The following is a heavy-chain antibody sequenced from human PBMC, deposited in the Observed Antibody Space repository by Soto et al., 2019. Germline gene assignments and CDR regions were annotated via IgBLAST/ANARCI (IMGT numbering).Heavy chain of an antibody. CDR3: ARDASGYYYTWFDP. CDR1: GGTFSSYA. J-gene: IGHJ5*02. Sequence: QVQLVQSGAEVKKPGSSVKVSCKASGGTFSSYAISWVRQAPGRGLEWMGGIIPIFGTANYAQKFQGRVTITADESTSTAYMKLSSLRSEDTAVYYCARDASGYYYTWFDPWGQGTLVTVSS. V-gene: IGHV1-69*01. D-gene: IGHD3-22*01. CDR2: IIPIFGTA.